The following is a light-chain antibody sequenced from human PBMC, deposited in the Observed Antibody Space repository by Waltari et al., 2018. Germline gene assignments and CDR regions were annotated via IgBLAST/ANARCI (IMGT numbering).Light chain of an antibody. J-gene: IGLJ2*01. V-gene: IGLV1-47*01. CDR3: AAWDDSLSAVV. Sequence: QSVVTQPPSASGTPGQRVTISCSASSSNIGSNYVYWYQQLPGTAPKLLIYRNNERPSGVPDRFSGSKSGTSASLAISGLRSEDEGDYYCAAWDDSLSAVVFGGGTKLTVL. CDR2: RNN. CDR1: SSNIGSNY.